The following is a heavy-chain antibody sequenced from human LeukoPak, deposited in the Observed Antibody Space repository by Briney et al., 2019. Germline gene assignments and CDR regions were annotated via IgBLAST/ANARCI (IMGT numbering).Heavy chain of an antibody. D-gene: IGHD6-19*01. CDR3: AKDLRSSGWYGEFDY. CDR1: GFTFDDYA. J-gene: IGHJ4*02. CDR2: ISWNSGSI. Sequence: PGRSLRLSCAASGFTFDDYAMHWVRQAPGKGLEWVSGISWNSGSIGYADSVKGRFTISRDNAKNSLYLQMNSLRAEDTAVYYCAKDLRSSGWYGEFDYWGQGTLVTVSS. V-gene: IGHV3-9*01.